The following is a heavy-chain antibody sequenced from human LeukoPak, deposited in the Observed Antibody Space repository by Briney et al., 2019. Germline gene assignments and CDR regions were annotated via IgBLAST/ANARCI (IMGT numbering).Heavy chain of an antibody. Sequence: GGSLRLSCVASGFTFSNYWLHWVRQAPGKGLVWVSRINIDKSTANYADSVKGRFTISRDNAKNTLYLQMNSLRAEDTAVYYCARNEYSSSGSGQVDVWGQGTTVTVSS. D-gene: IGHD5-18*01. V-gene: IGHV3-74*01. CDR2: INIDKSTA. J-gene: IGHJ6*02. CDR1: GFTFSNYW. CDR3: ARNEYSSSGSGQVDV.